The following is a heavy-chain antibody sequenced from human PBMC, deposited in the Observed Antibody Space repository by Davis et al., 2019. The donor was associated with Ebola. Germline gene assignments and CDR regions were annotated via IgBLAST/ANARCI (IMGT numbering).Heavy chain of an antibody. D-gene: IGHD3-16*01. V-gene: IGHV3-21*01. J-gene: IGHJ4*02. CDR2: ISSSSTYI. CDR1: GFTFSAYN. Sequence: ASLKISCAASGFTFSAYNMNWVRQAPGKGLEWVSSISSSSTYIYYADSVKGRFTISRDNANNSLYLQMDSLRAEDTAVYYCAREPIMIPTRRDFDYWGQGSLVTVSS. CDR3: AREPIMIPTRRDFDY.